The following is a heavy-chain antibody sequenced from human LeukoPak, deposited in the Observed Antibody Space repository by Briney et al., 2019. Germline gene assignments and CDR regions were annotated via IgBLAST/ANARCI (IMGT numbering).Heavy chain of an antibody. CDR2: LKPDGSEK. CDR1: GFTFSSSW. J-gene: IGHJ6*03. V-gene: IGHV3-7*01. D-gene: IGHD3-16*01. Sequence: PGRSLRLSCAASGFTFSSSWVTWVRQAPGKGLEWVANLKPDGSEKYYVDSVKGRFTISRDNAKNSLYLQMNSLRAEDTAVYYCARCFYYMDVWGKGTTVTVSS. CDR3: ARCFYYMDV.